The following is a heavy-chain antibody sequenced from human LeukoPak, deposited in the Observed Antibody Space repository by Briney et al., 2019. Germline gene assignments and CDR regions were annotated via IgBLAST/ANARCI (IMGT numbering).Heavy chain of an antibody. D-gene: IGHD4-17*01. V-gene: IGHV1-58*02. Sequence: GTSAKVSCKASGFTFTSSAMQWVRQARGQRLEWIGWIVVGSGNTNYAQKFQERVTITRDMSTSTAYMELSSLRSEDTAVYYCAAGGYGDYLKDAFDIWGQGTMVTVSS. J-gene: IGHJ3*02. CDR3: AAGGYGDYLKDAFDI. CDR2: IVVGSGNT. CDR1: GFTFTSSA.